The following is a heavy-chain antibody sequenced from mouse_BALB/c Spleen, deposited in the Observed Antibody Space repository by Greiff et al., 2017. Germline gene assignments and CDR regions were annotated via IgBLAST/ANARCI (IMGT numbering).Heavy chain of an antibody. CDR2: INPDSSTI. D-gene: IGHD2-4*01. CDR3: ARSYDYDVFPYYFDY. V-gene: IGHV4-1*02. CDR1: GFDFSRYW. J-gene: IGHJ2*01. Sequence: EVKLQESGGGLVQPGGSLKLSCAASGFDFSRYWMSWVRQAPGKGLEWIGEINPDSSTINYTPSLKDKFIISRDNAKNTLYLQMSKVRSEDTALYYCARSYDYDVFPYYFDYWGQGTTLTVSS.